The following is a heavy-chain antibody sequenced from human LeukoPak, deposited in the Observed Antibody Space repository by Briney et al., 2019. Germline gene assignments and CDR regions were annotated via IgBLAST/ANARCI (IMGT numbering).Heavy chain of an antibody. CDR2: ISSSGAGT. CDR3: ARVTFGFSNY. Sequence: GGSLRLSCAASGFIFSSYAMSWVRQAPGKGLEWVSSISSSGAGTFYADSVKGRFTISRDNSKNTVDLQMNSLRAEDTVVYSCARVTFGFSNYWGQGTLVTVSS. CDR1: GFIFSSYA. J-gene: IGHJ4*02. D-gene: IGHD2-21*02. V-gene: IGHV3-23*01.